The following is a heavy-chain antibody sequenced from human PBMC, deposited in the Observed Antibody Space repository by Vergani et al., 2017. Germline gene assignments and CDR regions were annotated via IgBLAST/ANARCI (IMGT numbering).Heavy chain of an antibody. D-gene: IGHD6-19*01. CDR3: ASAAVAGLPDY. V-gene: IGHV3-11*01. J-gene: IGHJ4*02. CDR2: ISSSGSTI. CDR1: GFTFSDYY. Sequence: QVQLVESGGGLVKPGGSLRLSCAASGFTFSDYYMSWIRQAPGKGLEWVSYISSSGSTIYYADSVQGRFTISRDNAKNSLYLQMTSLRAEDPAVYYCASAAVAGLPDYWGQGTLVTVSS.